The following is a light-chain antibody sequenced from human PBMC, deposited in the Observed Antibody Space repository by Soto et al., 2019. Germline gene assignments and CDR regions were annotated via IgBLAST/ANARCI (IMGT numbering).Light chain of an antibody. CDR1: QSVSTN. J-gene: IGKJ1*01. CDR2: HAS. V-gene: IGKV3-15*01. Sequence: EIVMTQSPATLSASPGDRVTLSCRASQSVSTNLAWYQHKPGQAPSLLIYHASTRATGIPARFSGSGSETEFTLTIRSLQSEDFAVYYCQQYNIRPPSTFGQGTKVEIK. CDR3: QQYNIRPPST.